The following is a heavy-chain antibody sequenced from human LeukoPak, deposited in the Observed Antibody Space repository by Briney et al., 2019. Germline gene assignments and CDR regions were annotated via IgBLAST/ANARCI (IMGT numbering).Heavy chain of an antibody. D-gene: IGHD6-19*01. Sequence: GGSLRLSCAASGFTFSSYAMSWVRQAPGKGLEWVSAISGSGGSTYYADSVKGRYTISRDNSKNTLYLQMNSLRAEDTAVYYCARAKWLAIFDYWGQGTLVTVSS. CDR3: ARAKWLAIFDY. CDR2: ISGSGGST. CDR1: GFTFSSYA. J-gene: IGHJ4*02. V-gene: IGHV3-23*01.